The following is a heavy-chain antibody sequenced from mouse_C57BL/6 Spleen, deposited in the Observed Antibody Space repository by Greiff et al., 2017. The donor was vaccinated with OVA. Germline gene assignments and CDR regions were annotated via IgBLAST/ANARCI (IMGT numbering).Heavy chain of an antibody. V-gene: IGHV5-9*01. CDR1: GFTFSSYT. CDR3: ARLYYDYDEAY. CDR2: ISGGGGNT. Sequence: EVQRVESGGGLVKPGGSLKLSCAASGFTFSSYTMSWVRQTPEKRLEWVATISGGGGNTYYPDSVKGRFTISRDNAKNTLYLQMSSLRSEDTALYYCARLYYDYDEAYWGQGTLVTVSA. D-gene: IGHD2-4*01. J-gene: IGHJ3*01.